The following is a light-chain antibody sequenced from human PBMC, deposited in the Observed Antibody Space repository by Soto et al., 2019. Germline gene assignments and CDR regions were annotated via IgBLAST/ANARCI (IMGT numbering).Light chain of an antibody. Sequence: DIQMTQSPSSLSASVGDRVTITCQASQDISNYLNWYQQKPGKAPKLLIYDASNLETGVPSRFSGSRSGTDFTFTISSLQPEDIATYYCQHRVTFGQGTKVDIK. CDR2: DAS. V-gene: IGKV1-33*01. J-gene: IGKJ1*01. CDR3: QHRVT. CDR1: QDISNY.